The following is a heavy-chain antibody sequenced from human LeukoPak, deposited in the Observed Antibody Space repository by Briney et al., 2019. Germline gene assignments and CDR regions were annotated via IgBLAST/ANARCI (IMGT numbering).Heavy chain of an antibody. V-gene: IGHV3-66*01. J-gene: IGHJ4*02. CDR1: GFTFSSYG. D-gene: IGHD2-21*02. CDR2: IYSGGST. Sequence: GGSLRLSCAASGFTFSSYGMHWVRQAPGKGLEWVSVIYSGGSTYYADSVKGRFTISRDNSKNTLYLQMNSLRAEDTAVYYCARDRSSAYCGGDCYPSYFDYWGQGTLVTVSS. CDR3: ARDRSSAYCGGDCYPSYFDY.